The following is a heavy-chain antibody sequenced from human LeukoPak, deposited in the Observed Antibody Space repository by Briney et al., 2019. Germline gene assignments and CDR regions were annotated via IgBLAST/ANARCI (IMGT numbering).Heavy chain of an antibody. D-gene: IGHD3-22*01. V-gene: IGHV4-34*01. CDR2: INHSGST. Sequence: PSETLSLTCAVYGGSFSGYYWSWIRQPPGKGLEWIGEINHSGSTNYNPSLKSRVTISVDTSKNQFSLKLSSVTAADTAVYYCARSRSSGYYSDYWGQGTLVTVSS. J-gene: IGHJ4*02. CDR3: ARSRSSGYYSDY. CDR1: GGSFSGYY.